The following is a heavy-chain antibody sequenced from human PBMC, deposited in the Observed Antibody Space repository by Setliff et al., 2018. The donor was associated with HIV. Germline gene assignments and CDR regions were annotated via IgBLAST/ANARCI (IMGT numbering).Heavy chain of an antibody. V-gene: IGHV1-69*01. J-gene: IGHJ6*02. Sequence: VKVSCKASGGTFSSYAISWVRQAPGQGLEWMGGIIPIFGTANYAQKFQGRVTITADESTSTAYMELSSLRSEDTAVYYCARGRIVVVVAATDYYGMDVWGQGTTVTVSS. D-gene: IGHD2-15*01. CDR3: ARGRIVVVVAATDYYGMDV. CDR2: IIPIFGTA. CDR1: GGTFSSYA.